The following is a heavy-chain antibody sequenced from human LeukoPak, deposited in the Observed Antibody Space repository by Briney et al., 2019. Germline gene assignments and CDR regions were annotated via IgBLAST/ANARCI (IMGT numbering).Heavy chain of an antibody. CDR1: GASIRSGDYY. CDR3: PRDCSGGSCYCAFDI. D-gene: IGHD2-15*01. Sequence: SQTLSLTCTVSGASIRSGDYYWSWIRQPPGKGLEWIGYIYDSGSTYYNPSLKSRITISVDTSENRFSLKLSSVTATDTAVYYCPRDCSGGSCYCAFDIWGQGTMVTVSS. J-gene: IGHJ3*02. CDR2: IYDSGST. V-gene: IGHV4-30-4*01.